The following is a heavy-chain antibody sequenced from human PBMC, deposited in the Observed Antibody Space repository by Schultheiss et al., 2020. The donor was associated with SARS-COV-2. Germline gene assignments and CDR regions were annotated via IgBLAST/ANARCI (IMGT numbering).Heavy chain of an antibody. J-gene: IGHJ6*03. D-gene: IGHD3-10*01. V-gene: IGHV3-30*03. CDR3: ARGQYYGSGSYYYYYYYMDV. CDR2: ISYDGSNK. Sequence: GESLKISCAASGFTFSSYGMHWVRQAPGKGLEWVAVISYDGSNKYYADSVKGRFTISRDNSKNTLYLQMNSLRAEDTAVYYCARGQYYGSGSYYYYYYYMDVWGKGTTVTVSS. CDR1: GFTFSSYG.